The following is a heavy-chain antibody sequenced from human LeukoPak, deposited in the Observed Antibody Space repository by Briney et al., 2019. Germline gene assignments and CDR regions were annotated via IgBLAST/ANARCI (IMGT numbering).Heavy chain of an antibody. CDR3: AREYDSSGYYYENWFDP. CDR2: ILYDGSNK. CDR1: GFTFSSYA. Sequence: GRSLRLSCAASGFTFSSYAMHWVRQAPGKGLEWVAYILYDGSNKYYADSVKGRFTISRDNSKNTLYLQMNSLRAEDTAVYYCAREYDSSGYYYENWFDPWGQGTLVTVSS. D-gene: IGHD3-22*01. J-gene: IGHJ5*02. V-gene: IGHV3-30-3*01.